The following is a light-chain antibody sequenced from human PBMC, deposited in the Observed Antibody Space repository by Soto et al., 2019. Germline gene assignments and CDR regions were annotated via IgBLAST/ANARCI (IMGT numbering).Light chain of an antibody. CDR2: GPS. Sequence: EIVLTQSPGTLSLSQGQRATLSCRASQSVSSTYLAWYQQKPGQAPRLLIYGPSSRATGTPDRFSGSGSGTDFTLTISRLEPVDFAVYYCQHYDNSLIFGPGTRVDIK. V-gene: IGKV3-20*01. J-gene: IGKJ3*01. CDR1: QSVSSTY. CDR3: QHYDNSLI.